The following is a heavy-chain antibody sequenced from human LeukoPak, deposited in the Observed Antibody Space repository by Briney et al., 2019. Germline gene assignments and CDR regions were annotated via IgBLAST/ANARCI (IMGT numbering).Heavy chain of an antibody. D-gene: IGHD2-8*01. CDR3: ARRDRPGMLDY. CDR1: GGSFSGYY. Sequence: SETLSLTCAVSGGSFSGYYWSWIRQPPGKGLEWIGEINHSGSTNYNPSLKSRVTISVDTSKNQFSLKLSSVTAADTAVDYCARRDRPGMLDYWGQGTLVTVSS. V-gene: IGHV4-34*01. J-gene: IGHJ4*02. CDR2: INHSGST.